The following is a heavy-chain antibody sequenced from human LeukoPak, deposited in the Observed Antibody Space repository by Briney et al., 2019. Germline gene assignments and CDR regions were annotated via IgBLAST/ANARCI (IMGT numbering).Heavy chain of an antibody. CDR1: GYTFTNYG. Sequence: ASVKVSCKASGYTFTNYGITWVRQAPGQGLEWMGWIGRNNGNTKFAQKLQGRVTMTTDTSTTTAYMELRSLRSDDTAVYYCARAGADSAAYFYYAMDVWGQGTTVTVSS. CDR2: IGRNNGNT. D-gene: IGHD2-15*01. J-gene: IGHJ6*02. CDR3: ARAGADSAAYFYYAMDV. V-gene: IGHV1-18*01.